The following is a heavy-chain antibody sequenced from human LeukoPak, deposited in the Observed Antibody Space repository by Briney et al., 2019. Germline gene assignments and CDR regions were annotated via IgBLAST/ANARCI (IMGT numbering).Heavy chain of an antibody. D-gene: IGHD1-1*01. Sequence: SETLSLTCTVSGYSISSGYYWGWIRQPPGKGLEWIGSIYHSGSTYYNPSLKSRVTISVDTSKNQFSLKLSSVTAADTAVYYCANQYKKTDPFDYWGQGTLVTVSS. CDR3: ANQYKKTDPFDY. CDR1: GYSISSGYY. V-gene: IGHV4-38-2*02. CDR2: IYHSGST. J-gene: IGHJ4*02.